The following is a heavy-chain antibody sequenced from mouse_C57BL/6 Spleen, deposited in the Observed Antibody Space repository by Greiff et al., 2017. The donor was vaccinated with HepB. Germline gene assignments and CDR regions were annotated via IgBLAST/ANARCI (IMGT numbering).Heavy chain of an antibody. J-gene: IGHJ4*01. Sequence: VQLQQSGAELARPGSSVKMSCKASGYTFTSYTMHWVKQRPGQGLEWIGYINPSSGYTKYNQKFKDKATLTADKSSSTAYMQLSSLTSEDSAVYYCARSPFYYGAPYAMDYWGQGTSVTVSS. V-gene: IGHV1-4*01. CDR1: GYTFTSYT. D-gene: IGHD2-1*01. CDR3: ARSPFYYGAPYAMDY. CDR2: INPSSGYT.